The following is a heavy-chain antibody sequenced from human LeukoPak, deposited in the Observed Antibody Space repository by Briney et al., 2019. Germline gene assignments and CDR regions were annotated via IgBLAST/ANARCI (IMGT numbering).Heavy chain of an antibody. Sequence: ASVKVSCKASGYTFTSYYMHWVRQAPGQGLEWMGIINPSGGSTSYAQKFQGRVTMTRDMSTSTVYMELSSLRSEDTAVYYCARDCDYVWGSYRCFDYRGQGTLVTVSS. J-gene: IGHJ4*02. V-gene: IGHV1-46*01. CDR2: INPSGGST. CDR1: GYTFTSYY. D-gene: IGHD3-16*02. CDR3: ARDCDYVWGSYRCFDY.